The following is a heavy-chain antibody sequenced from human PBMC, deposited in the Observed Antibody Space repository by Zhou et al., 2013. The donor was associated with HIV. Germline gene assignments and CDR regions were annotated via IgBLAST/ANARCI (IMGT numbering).Heavy chain of an antibody. CDR1: GGTFSSYA. D-gene: IGHD3-16*02. J-gene: IGHJ4*02. Sequence: QVQLVQSGAEVKKPGSSVKVSCKASGGTFSSYAISWVRQAPGQGLEWMGGIIPIFGTANYAQKFQGRVTITTDESTSTAYMELSSLRSEDTAVYYCAGGNDYVWGSYRSYFDYWGQGTLVTVSS. CDR2: IIPIFGTA. CDR3: AGGNDYVWGSYRSYFDY. V-gene: IGHV1-69*05.